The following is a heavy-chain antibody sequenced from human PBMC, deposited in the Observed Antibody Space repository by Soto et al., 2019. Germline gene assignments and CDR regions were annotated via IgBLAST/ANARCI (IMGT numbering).Heavy chain of an antibody. Sequence: EVQLLESGGGLVQPGGSLRLSCAASGFTFSSYAMSWVRQAPGKGLEWVSAISGSGGSTYYADSVKGRFTISRDNSKNTLYLQMNSLRADDTAGYYCAKGDGIDYYYIDVLGKGTTVTVSS. CDR3: AKGDGIDYYYIDV. J-gene: IGHJ6*03. CDR2: ISGSGGST. CDR1: GFTFSSYA. V-gene: IGHV3-23*01.